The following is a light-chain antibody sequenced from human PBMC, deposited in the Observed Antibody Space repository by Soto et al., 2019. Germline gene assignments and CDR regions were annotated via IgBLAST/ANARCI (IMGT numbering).Light chain of an antibody. V-gene: IGKV3-15*01. J-gene: IGKJ4*01. CDR3: QQYANWPPVI. CDR1: QSVSGK. CDR2: AAS. Sequence: ETVMTQSPATLSVSPGERVTLSCRASQSVSGKVAWYQQKPGQPPSLLIYAASTRATGVPARFSGSGSGTEFTLTITSLQSADFAVYFCQQYANWPPVIFGGGTKVEIK.